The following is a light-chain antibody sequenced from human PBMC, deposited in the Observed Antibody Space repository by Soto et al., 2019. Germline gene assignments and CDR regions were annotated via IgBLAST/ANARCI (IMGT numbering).Light chain of an antibody. CDR1: QSVSSSY. Sequence: EIGLTQSPGTLSLSPGERATLSCRASQSVSSSYLAWYQQKPGQAHRLLIYGASSRATGITDRFSGRGSGTDFTLVVNRVESEDFAVYYCQQYGSSLPITFGQGTRVESK. CDR2: GAS. V-gene: IGKV3-20*01. J-gene: IGKJ5*01. CDR3: QQYGSSLPIT.